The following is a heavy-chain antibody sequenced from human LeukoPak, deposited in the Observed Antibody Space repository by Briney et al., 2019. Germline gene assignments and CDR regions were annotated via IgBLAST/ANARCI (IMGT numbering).Heavy chain of an antibody. V-gene: IGHV4-61*01. Sequence: SETLSLTCTVSGVSVSSGSYYWSWIRQPPGKGLEWIGYIYYSGSTNYNPSLKSRVTISVDTSKNQFSLKLSSVTAADTAVYYCAIRTEYNWFDPWGQGTLVTVSS. CDR1: GVSVSSGSYY. CDR2: IYYSGST. CDR3: AIRTEYNWFDP. D-gene: IGHD3-10*01. J-gene: IGHJ5*02.